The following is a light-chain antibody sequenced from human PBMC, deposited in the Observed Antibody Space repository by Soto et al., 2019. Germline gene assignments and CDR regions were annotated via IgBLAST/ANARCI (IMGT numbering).Light chain of an antibody. J-gene: IGKJ1*01. Sequence: DIQMTQSPSTLSAYVGDRVTITFRASQGISSWLAWYQQKPGKATKLLIYKASSLESGVPSRFSGSGSGTEFTLTISSLQPDDFATYYCQQYDTYWTFGQGTKVDIK. CDR3: QQYDTYWT. CDR1: QGISSW. CDR2: KAS. V-gene: IGKV1-5*03.